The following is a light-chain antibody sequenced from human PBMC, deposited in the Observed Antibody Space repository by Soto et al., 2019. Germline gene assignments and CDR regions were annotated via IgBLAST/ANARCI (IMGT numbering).Light chain of an antibody. CDR3: QQYNNWPPLT. V-gene: IGKV3-15*01. CDR2: AAS. Sequence: EVVMTQSPATLSISPGERATLSCRASQRIMSNLAWYQQKPGQAPRLLIYAASTRAPGIPDRFSGSGSGTEFTLTISSLQSEDFAFYYCQQYNNWPPLTFGGGTKVEIK. CDR1: QRIMSN. J-gene: IGKJ4*01.